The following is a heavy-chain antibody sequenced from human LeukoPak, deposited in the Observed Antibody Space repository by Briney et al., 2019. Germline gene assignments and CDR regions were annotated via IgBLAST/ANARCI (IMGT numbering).Heavy chain of an antibody. CDR3: ARGVAGPYYYYYMDV. CDR1: GYTFTDYY. CDR2: INPNSGGT. D-gene: IGHD6-19*01. Sequence: ASVKVSCKASGYTFTDYYMHWVRQAPGQGLEWMGWINPNSGGTSYAQKFQGRVTMTRDTSISTAYMELSRLTSDDTAVYYCARGVAGPYYYYYMDVWGRGTTVTVSS. V-gene: IGHV1-2*02. J-gene: IGHJ6*03.